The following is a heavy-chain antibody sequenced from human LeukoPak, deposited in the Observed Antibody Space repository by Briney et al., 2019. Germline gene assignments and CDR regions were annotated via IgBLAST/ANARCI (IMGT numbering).Heavy chain of an antibody. V-gene: IGHV4-34*01. CDR1: GGSFSGYY. J-gene: IGHJ6*03. Sequence: ASETLSLTCAVYGGSFSGYYWSWIRQPPGKGLEWIGEINHSGSTNYNPSLKSRVTISVDTSKNQFSLKLSSVTAADTAVYYCARGISVTDDSFYYYYYYMDVWGKGTTVTVSS. D-gene: IGHD2-21*02. CDR3: ARGISVTDDSFYYYYYYMDV. CDR2: INHSGST.